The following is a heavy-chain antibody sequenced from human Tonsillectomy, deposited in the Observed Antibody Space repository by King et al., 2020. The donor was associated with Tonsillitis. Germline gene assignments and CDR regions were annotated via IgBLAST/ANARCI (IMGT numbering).Heavy chain of an antibody. Sequence: VQLQESGPGLVRPSETLSLTCTVSGGSINSYYWSWIRQPPGKGLEWIGYIYYSGSTNYNPSLKSRVTISADTSKNQFSLKLNSVTAADTAVYYCARQRAGTPETIDYWGQGTLVTVSS. CDR1: GGSINSYY. D-gene: IGHD6-19*01. J-gene: IGHJ4*02. V-gene: IGHV4-59*01. CDR3: ARQRAGTPETIDY. CDR2: IYYSGST.